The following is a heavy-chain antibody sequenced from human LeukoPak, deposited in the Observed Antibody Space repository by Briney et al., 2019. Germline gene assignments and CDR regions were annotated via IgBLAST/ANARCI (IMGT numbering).Heavy chain of an antibody. CDR2: MNPNSGNT. Sequence: GASVKVSCKASGYTFTGYYMHWVRQAPGQGLEWMGWMNPNSGNTGYAQKFQGRVTMTRNTSISTAYMELSSLRSEDTAVYYCARALGSSGDYWGQGTLVTVSS. CDR1: GYTFTGYY. D-gene: IGHD6-13*01. CDR3: ARALGSSGDY. V-gene: IGHV1-8*02. J-gene: IGHJ4*02.